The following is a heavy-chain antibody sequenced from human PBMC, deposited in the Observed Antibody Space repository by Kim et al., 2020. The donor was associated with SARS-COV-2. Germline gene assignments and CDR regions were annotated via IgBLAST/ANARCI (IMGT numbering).Heavy chain of an antibody. CDR1: GYTFMSYG. D-gene: IGHD6-19*01. CDR2: ISAYDGRT. CDR3: ARGDFDASGFWNH. Sequence: ASVKVSCKTSGYTFMSYGITWVRQAPGQGPEWLGWISAYDGRTNYAQRLQGRLTVTMDSSTETVFMELRNLRSDDTAVYYCARGDFDASGFWNHWGQGTLVIVSS. V-gene: IGHV1-18*01. J-gene: IGHJ5*02.